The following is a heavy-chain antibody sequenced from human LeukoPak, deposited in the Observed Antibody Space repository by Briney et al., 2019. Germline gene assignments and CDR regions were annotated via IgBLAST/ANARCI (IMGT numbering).Heavy chain of an antibody. J-gene: IGHJ4*02. D-gene: IGHD3-10*01. CDR1: GFTFSDYS. Sequence: GGSLRLSGAASGFTFSDYSMNWVSQAPGKWLEWVSSIRSSSRYTYYPDSVKGRFTISRDNSKNTLYLQMNSLRAEDTAVYYCAKTDASLWFGELSSPFDYWGQGTLVTVSS. V-gene: IGHV3-21*01. CDR3: AKTDASLWFGELSSPFDY. CDR2: IRSSSRYT.